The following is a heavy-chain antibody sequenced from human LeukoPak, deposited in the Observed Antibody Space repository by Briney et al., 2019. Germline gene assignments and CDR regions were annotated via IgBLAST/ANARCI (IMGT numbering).Heavy chain of an antibody. CDR2: IFGSGGSS. J-gene: IGHJ4*02. Sequence: PGGSLRLSCAASGFTFNSYAMYWVRQAPGKGLEWGSGIFGSGGSSHYADSVKGRFTISRDNSKNTVYLQMNSLRPEDTAVYYCAKTTTGYSSGRYPGWPVDYWGQGTLVTVSS. CDR3: AKTTTGYSSGRYPGWPVDY. V-gene: IGHV3-23*01. CDR1: GFTFNSYA. D-gene: IGHD6-19*01.